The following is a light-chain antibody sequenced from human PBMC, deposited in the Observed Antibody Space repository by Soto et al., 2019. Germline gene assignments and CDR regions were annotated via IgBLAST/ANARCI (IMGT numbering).Light chain of an antibody. Sequence: DIPMTQSPSSVSASVGDRVTITCRASQGVTGWLAWYQQKPGKPPKLLIYAASSLQSGVPSRFSGSGSGTDFTLTITSLQPEDFATYYCQQANSFLVTFGPGTKVDIK. J-gene: IGKJ3*01. V-gene: IGKV1-12*01. CDR2: AAS. CDR1: QGVTGW. CDR3: QQANSFLVT.